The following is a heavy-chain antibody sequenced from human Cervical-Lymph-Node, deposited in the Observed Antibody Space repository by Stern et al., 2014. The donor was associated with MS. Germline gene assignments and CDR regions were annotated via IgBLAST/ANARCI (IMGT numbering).Heavy chain of an antibody. Sequence: VQLVESGPGLVKPSGTLSLTCAVSGGSISSSNWWSWVRPPPGKGLAWTGEIYHSGSTNYNPSLKSRVTISVDKSKNQFSLKLSSVTAADTAVYYCARGGYSGYETTYYYYGMDVWGQGTTVTVSS. D-gene: IGHD5-12*01. V-gene: IGHV4-4*02. J-gene: IGHJ6*02. CDR2: IYHSGST. CDR1: GGSISSSNW. CDR3: ARGGYSGYETTYYYYGMDV.